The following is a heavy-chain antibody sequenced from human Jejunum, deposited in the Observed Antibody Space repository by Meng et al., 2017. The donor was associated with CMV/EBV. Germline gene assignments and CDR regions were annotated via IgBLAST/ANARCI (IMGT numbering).Heavy chain of an antibody. D-gene: IGHD5-12*01. V-gene: IGHV3-53*01. CDR1: AFTVSSNY. CDR3: AGGAVWLVYEY. J-gene: IGHJ4*02. CDR2: IYNGDNT. Sequence: AQLVESGGGLIQPGGSLGLSCAASAFTVSSNYMNWVRQAPGKGLEWVSVIYNGDNTNYAESVRGRFTISRDNSKNTLYLQMNSLRAEDTAVYYCAGGAVWLVYEYWGQGTLVTVSS.